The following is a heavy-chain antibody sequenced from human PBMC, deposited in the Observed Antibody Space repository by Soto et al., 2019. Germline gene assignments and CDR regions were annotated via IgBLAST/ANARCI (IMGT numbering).Heavy chain of an antibody. V-gene: IGHV4-4*02. CDR3: ARVASDAFDL. J-gene: IGHJ3*01. CDR2: VYHSGST. CDR1: GGSINTSDS. Sequence: QVQLQESGPGLVKPSGTLSLTCAVSGGSINTSDSWSWVRQPPGKGLEWIGEVYHSGSTNYHPSLRSRVTMSEDKSTTQFSLTLSSVTAADTAVYYCARVASDAFDLWSQGTMVTVSS.